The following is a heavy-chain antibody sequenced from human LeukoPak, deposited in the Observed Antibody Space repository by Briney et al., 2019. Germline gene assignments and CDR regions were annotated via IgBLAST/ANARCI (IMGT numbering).Heavy chain of an antibody. Sequence: ASVKVSCKASGYTFTGYYMHWVRQAPGQGLEWMGWINPNSGGTNYAQKLQGRVTMTTDTSTSTAYMELRSLRSDDTAVYYCARGQHDYGDYGDAFDIWGQGTMVTVSS. CDR2: INPNSGGT. CDR3: ARGQHDYGDYGDAFDI. J-gene: IGHJ3*02. V-gene: IGHV1-2*02. D-gene: IGHD4-17*01. CDR1: GYTFTGYY.